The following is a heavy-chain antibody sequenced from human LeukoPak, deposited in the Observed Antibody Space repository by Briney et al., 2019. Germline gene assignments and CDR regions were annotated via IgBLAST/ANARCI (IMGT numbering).Heavy chain of an antibody. CDR1: GGSISSHY. CDR3: ARVGDTSGYFYYLDY. D-gene: IGHD3-22*01. V-gene: IGHV4-59*11. J-gene: IGHJ4*02. CDR2: IYYSGST. Sequence: SQTLSLTCTVSGGSISSHYWSWIRQPPGKGLEWIGYIYYSGSTNYNPSLKSRVTISVDTSKTQFSLKLTSMSAADTAVYYCARVGDTSGYFYYLDYWGQGTLVTVSS.